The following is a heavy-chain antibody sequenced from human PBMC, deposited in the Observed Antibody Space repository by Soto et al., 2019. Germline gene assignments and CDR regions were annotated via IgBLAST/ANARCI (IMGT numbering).Heavy chain of an antibody. V-gene: IGHV1-18*01. CDR3: ARGDLEGRYFDRFDY. D-gene: IGHD3-9*01. J-gene: IGHJ4*02. CDR1: GYTFTSYR. CDR2: ISAYNGHT. Sequence: QVQLVQSGAEVKKPGASVKVSCKASGYTFTSYRISWVRQAPGQGLEWMGWISAYNGHTNYAQKLQGRATMTTDTTTSTAYMELRSLRSDDTAVYYCARGDLEGRYFDRFDYWGQGTLVTVSS.